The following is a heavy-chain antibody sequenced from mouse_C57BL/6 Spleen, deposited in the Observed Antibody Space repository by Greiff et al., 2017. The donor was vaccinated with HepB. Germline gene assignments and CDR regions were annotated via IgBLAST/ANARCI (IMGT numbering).Heavy chain of an antibody. CDR2: IYPGSGST. J-gene: IGHJ3*01. D-gene: IGHD1-1*01. CDR1: GYTFTSYW. CDR3: ARASDYYGFAY. Sequence: QVQLQQSGAELVKPGASVKMSCKASGYTFTSYWITWVKQRPGQGLEWIGDIYPGSGSTNYKEKFKSKATLTVDTASSTAYMQLRSLTSEDCAVYYCARASDYYGFAYWGQGTLVTVSA. V-gene: IGHV1-55*01.